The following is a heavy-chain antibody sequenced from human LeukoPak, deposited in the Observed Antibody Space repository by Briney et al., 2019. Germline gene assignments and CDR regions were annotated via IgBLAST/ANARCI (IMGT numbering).Heavy chain of an antibody. J-gene: IGHJ5*02. V-gene: IGHV4-30-4*01. D-gene: IGHD3-22*01. CDR1: GGSISSGDYY. CDR2: TYYSGST. Sequence: SQTLSLTCTVSGGSISSGDYYWSWIRQPPGKGLEWIGYTYYSGSTYYNPSLKSRATISVDTSKNQFSLKLTSVTAADTAVYYCTRPYYYDSRIDPWGQGTLVTVSS. CDR3: TRPYYYDSRIDP.